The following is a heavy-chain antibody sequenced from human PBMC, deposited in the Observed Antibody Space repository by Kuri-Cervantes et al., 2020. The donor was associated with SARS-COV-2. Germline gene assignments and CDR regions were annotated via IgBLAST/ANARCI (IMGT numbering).Heavy chain of an antibody. CDR3: ARDVAARSYYYGMDV. Sequence: ESLKISCTVSGGSISSYYWSWIRQPPGKGLEWVGYIYYSGSTSYNPSLKSRVTISVDTSKNQFSLKLSSVTAADTAVYYCARDVAARSYYYGMDVWGQGTTVTVSS. CDR2: IYYSGST. V-gene: IGHV4-59*01. CDR1: GGSISSYY. J-gene: IGHJ6*02. D-gene: IGHD6-6*01.